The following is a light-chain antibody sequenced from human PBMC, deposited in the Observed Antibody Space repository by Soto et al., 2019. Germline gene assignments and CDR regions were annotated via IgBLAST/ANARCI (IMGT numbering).Light chain of an antibody. J-gene: IGLJ3*02. CDR3: CSYAGSYAFEV. CDR1: SSDVGGNSY. Sequence: QSALTQPRSVSGSPGQSVTISCTGTSSDVGGNSYVSWYQQHPGKAPKLMIYDVSERPSGVPDRCSGSKSGNTASLTISGLQAEDEADYYCCSYAGSYAFEVFGGGTKLTVL. CDR2: DVS. V-gene: IGLV2-11*01.